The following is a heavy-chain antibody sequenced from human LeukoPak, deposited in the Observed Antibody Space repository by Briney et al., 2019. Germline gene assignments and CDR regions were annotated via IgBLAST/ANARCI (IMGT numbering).Heavy chain of an antibody. Sequence: GGSLRLSCAASGFTFDDYGMSWVRQAPGKGLEWVSGINWKGGSPGYADSVKGRFTISRDNAKNSLYLQMNSLRAEDTALYHCARVPSYYYGSGSYYNHYYYYMDVWGKGTTVTISS. CDR1: GFTFDDYG. CDR2: INWKGGSP. D-gene: IGHD3-10*01. J-gene: IGHJ6*03. V-gene: IGHV3-20*01. CDR3: ARVPSYYYGSGSYYNHYYYYMDV.